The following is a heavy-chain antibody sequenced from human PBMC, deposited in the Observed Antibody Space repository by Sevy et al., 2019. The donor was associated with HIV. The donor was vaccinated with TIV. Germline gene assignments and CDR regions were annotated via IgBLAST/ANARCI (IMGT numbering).Heavy chain of an antibody. CDR2: IYYSGST. CDR1: GGSISSSSYY. Sequence: SETLSLTCTVSGGSISSSSYYWGWIRQPPGKGLEWIGSIYYSGSTYYNPSLKSRVTISVDTSKNQFSLKLSSVTAADTAVYYCAGRDIVVVPAARDYYYYGMDVWGQGTTVTVSS. D-gene: IGHD2-2*01. V-gene: IGHV4-39*01. J-gene: IGHJ6*02. CDR3: AGRDIVVVPAARDYYYYGMDV.